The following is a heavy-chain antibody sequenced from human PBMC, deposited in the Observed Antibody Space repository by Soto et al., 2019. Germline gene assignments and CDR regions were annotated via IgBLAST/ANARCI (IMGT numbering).Heavy chain of an antibody. Sequence: TGGSLRLSCTVSGFAFNNYGINWVRQAPGKGLEWVSSISKSDYTYYSDSLKGRFAISRDNAKSSVSLQMNTLRVEDTAVYYCAREDSIIIPAVSDFWGQGTLVTVS. J-gene: IGHJ4*02. V-gene: IGHV3-21*01. D-gene: IGHD2-2*01. CDR3: AREDSIIIPAVSDF. CDR2: ISKSDYT. CDR1: GFAFNNYG.